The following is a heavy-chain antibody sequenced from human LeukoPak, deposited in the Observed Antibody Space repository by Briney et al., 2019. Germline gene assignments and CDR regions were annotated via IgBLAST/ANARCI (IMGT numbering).Heavy chain of an antibody. D-gene: IGHD3-10*01. CDR3: ARNAYDSRSYYPTLGD. Sequence: GGSLRLSCAASGFTFNIYGMTWVRQAPGKGLEWVSSIGGTISGTYYAESVKGRFIISRDNSRDTLYLQMNRLRAEDTAVYYCARNAYDSRSYYPTLGDWGQGTLVTVS. CDR1: GFTFNIYG. CDR2: IGGTISGT. V-gene: IGHV3-23*01. J-gene: IGHJ4*02.